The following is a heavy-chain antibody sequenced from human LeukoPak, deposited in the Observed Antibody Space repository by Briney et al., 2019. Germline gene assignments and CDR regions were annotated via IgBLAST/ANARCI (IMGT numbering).Heavy chain of an antibody. V-gene: IGHV3-23*01. Sequence: GGSLRLSCAASGFTFSSYAMSWVRQAPGKGLEWVSAISGSGGSTYYADSVKGRFTISRDNSKNTLYLQMNSLRAEDTAVYYCARLSSGYYYGLDYWGQGTLVTVSS. D-gene: IGHD3-22*01. J-gene: IGHJ4*02. CDR2: ISGSGGST. CDR3: ARLSSGYYYGLDY. CDR1: GFTFSSYA.